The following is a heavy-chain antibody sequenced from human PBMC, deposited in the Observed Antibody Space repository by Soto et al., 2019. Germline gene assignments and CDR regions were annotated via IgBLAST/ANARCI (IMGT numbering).Heavy chain of an antibody. V-gene: IGHV4-34*01. D-gene: IGHD6-19*01. Sequence: QVQLQQWGAGLLKPSETLSLTCAVYDESFSSYYWSWIRQPPGKGLEWNGEIHYSGSTNYTPSLKSRFTISVEKSKNQFSLRLSSVIAADTAVYFSARGGHNSGWYLAHWGQGTLVAVSS. CDR1: DESFSSYY. J-gene: IGHJ4*02. CDR2: IHYSGST. CDR3: ARGGHNSGWYLAH.